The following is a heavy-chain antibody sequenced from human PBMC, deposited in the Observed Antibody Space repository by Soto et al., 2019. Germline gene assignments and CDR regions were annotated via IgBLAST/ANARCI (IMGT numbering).Heavy chain of an antibody. CDR2: ISYSGST. D-gene: IGHD3-10*01. J-gene: IGHJ6*02. CDR1: GDSNSSYY. CDR3: ARDTYGSGSYYNGPFGMDV. Sequence: SETLSLTCTVSGDSNSSYYWSCIRQSPGKGLEWIGYISYSGSTTYNPSLNSRVTISVDTSKNQFSLKLSSVTAADTAVYYCARDTYGSGSYYNGPFGMDVWGQGTTVTVSS. V-gene: IGHV4-59*01.